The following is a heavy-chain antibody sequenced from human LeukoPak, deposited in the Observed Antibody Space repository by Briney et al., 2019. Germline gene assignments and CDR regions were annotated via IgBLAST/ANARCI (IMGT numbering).Heavy chain of an antibody. J-gene: IGHJ4*02. D-gene: IGHD4/OR15-4a*01. CDR1: GFTFSNYW. V-gene: IGHV3-7*02. Sequence: AGGSLRLSCAASGFTFSNYWMTWVRQAPGKGLEWVGNIKQDGSEKRYADSVRGRFSISRDNAQTSLYLQMNSLRAEDTAVYYCARGLTMGHFGGQGTLVTVSS. CDR3: ARGLTMGHF. CDR2: IKQDGSEK.